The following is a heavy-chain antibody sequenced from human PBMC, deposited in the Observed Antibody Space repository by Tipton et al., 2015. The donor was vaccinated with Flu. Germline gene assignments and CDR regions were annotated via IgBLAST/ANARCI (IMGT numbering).Heavy chain of an antibody. V-gene: IGHV3-21*01. J-gene: IGHJ4*02. D-gene: IGHD3-22*01. Sequence: SLRLSCAASGFTFSSYSMNWVRQAPGKGLEWVSSISSSSSYIYYAYPVKGRFTISRDNAKNSLYLQMNSLRAEDTAVYYCARDLSNYYDSSGYYYGCYDYWGQGTLVTVSS. CDR2: ISSSSSYI. CDR3: ARDLSNYYDSSGYYYGCYDY. CDR1: GFTFSSYS.